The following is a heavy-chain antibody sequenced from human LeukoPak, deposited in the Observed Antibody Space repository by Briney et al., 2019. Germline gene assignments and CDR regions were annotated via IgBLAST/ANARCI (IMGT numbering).Heavy chain of an antibody. CDR3: AGGEAAYYYYGMDV. V-gene: IGHV1-2*02. Sequence: ASVKVSCKASGYTFTGYYMHWVRQAPGQGLEWMGWINPNSGGTNYAQKFQGRVTMTRDTSISTAYMELSRLRSEDTAVYYCAGGEAAYYYYGMDVWGQGTTVTVSS. CDR2: INPNSGGT. D-gene: IGHD6-13*01. CDR1: GYTFTGYY. J-gene: IGHJ6*02.